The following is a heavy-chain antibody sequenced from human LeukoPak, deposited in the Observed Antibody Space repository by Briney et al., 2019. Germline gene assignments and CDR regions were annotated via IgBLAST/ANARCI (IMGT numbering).Heavy chain of an antibody. CDR2: IYYSGST. D-gene: IGHD4-17*01. J-gene: IGHJ2*01. CDR3: ARAPYYGDWYFDL. V-gene: IGHV4-31*03. CDR1: GGSISSGGYY. Sequence: SQTLSLTCTVSGGSISSGGYYWSWIRQHPGKGLEWIGYIYYSGSTYYNPSLKSRVTISVDTSKNQFSLKLSSVTAADTAVYYCARAPYYGDWYFDLWGRGTLVTASS.